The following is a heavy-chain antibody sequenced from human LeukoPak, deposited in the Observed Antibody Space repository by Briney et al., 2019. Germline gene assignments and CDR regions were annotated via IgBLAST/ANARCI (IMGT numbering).Heavy chain of an antibody. V-gene: IGHV3-30*02. Sequence: GGSLRLSCAASGFTFSSYGMHWARQAPGKGLEWVAFIRYDGSNKYYADSAKGRFTISRDNSKNTLYLQMNSLRAEDTAVYYCAKSGGIVVVVAATIDYWGQGTLVTVSS. CDR2: IRYDGSNK. D-gene: IGHD2-15*01. J-gene: IGHJ4*02. CDR1: GFTFSSYG. CDR3: AKSGGIVVVVAATIDY.